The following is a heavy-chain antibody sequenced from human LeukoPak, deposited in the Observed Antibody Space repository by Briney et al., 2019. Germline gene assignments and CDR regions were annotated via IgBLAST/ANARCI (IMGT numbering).Heavy chain of an antibody. Sequence: GGSLRLSCAASGFTFSSYAMSWVRQAPGKGLEWVSAISGSGGSTYYADSVKGRFTISRDNSKNTLYLQMNSLRAEDTAVYYCAKVYRYSSGQDLYNWFDPWGQGTLVTVSS. CDR3: AKVYRYSSGQDLYNWFDP. J-gene: IGHJ5*02. V-gene: IGHV3-23*01. CDR1: GFTFSSYA. D-gene: IGHD6-19*01. CDR2: ISGSGGST.